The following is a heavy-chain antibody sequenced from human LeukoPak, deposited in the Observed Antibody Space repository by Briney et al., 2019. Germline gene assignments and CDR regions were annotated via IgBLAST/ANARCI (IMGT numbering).Heavy chain of an antibody. Sequence: PGESLKISCKGSGYSFTSYWIAWVRQMPGKGLEWMGIMYAGDSNTRYSPSFQGQVTISADKSISTAYLQWSSLKASDTAMYYCATTLNGNRFWSSWGQGTLVTVSS. CDR3: ATTLNGNRFWSS. V-gene: IGHV5-51*01. D-gene: IGHD1-14*01. J-gene: IGHJ4*02. CDR2: MYAGDSNT. CDR1: GYSFTSYW.